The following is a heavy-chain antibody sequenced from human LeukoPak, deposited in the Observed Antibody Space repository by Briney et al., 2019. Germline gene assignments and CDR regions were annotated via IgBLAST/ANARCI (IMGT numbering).Heavy chain of an antibody. Sequence: SVKVSCKAAGGTFSSYAISWVRQAPGQGLEWMGGIIPIFGTAKYAQKFLGRVTITADELTRTAYMELSSLRSEDTAVYYCARAPSLVVTASPWLGWFDPWGQGTLVTVSS. CDR1: GGTFSSYA. CDR2: IIPIFGTA. CDR3: ARAPSLVVTASPWLGWFDP. D-gene: IGHD2-21*02. J-gene: IGHJ5*02. V-gene: IGHV1-69*13.